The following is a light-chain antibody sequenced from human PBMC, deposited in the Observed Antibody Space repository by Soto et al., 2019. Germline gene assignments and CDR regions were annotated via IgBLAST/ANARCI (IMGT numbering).Light chain of an antibody. CDR3: QQSYSTPST. CDR1: QRISTY. Sequence: DIQMTQSPSSLSASVGDRVTITCRTSQRISTYLNWYQQKPGKAPKLLIYGASSLHSGVPLRFSGSGSGTDFTLTISSLQPEDAATYYCQQSYSTPSTFGPGTKVVI. CDR2: GAS. J-gene: IGKJ3*01. V-gene: IGKV1-39*01.